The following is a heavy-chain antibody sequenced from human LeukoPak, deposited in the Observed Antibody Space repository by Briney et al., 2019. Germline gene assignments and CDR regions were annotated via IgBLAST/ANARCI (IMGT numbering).Heavy chain of an antibody. CDR1: GGSISEYY. V-gene: IGHV4-59*08. D-gene: IGHD3-3*01. CDR3: ARHRSGSFDS. J-gene: IGHJ4*02. Sequence: SETLSLTCTVSGGSISEYYWSWIRQPPGKGLEWIGSSYNSGSTNYNPSLKSRATISVDTSKNQLSLRLSSVTAADPAVYYCARHRSGSFDSWGQGTLVTVSS. CDR2: SYNSGST.